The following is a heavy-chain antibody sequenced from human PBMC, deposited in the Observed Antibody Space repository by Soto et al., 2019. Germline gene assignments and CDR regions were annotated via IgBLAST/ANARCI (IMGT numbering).Heavy chain of an antibody. J-gene: IGHJ4*02. CDR1: GGSISSGDYY. Sequence: SETLSLTCTVSGGSISSGDYYWSWIRQPPGKGLEWIGYIYYSGSTYYNPSLKSRVTISVDTSKNQFSLKLSSVTAADTAVYYCARGVEMATMIAYYFDYWGQGTLVTVSS. CDR2: IYYSGST. V-gene: IGHV4-30-4*01. D-gene: IGHD5-12*01. CDR3: ARGVEMATMIAYYFDY.